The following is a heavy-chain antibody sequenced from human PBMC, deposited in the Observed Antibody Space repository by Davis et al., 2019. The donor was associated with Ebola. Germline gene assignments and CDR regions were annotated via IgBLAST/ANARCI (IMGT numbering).Heavy chain of an antibody. CDR1: GYTFTSYG. CDR2: ISAYNGNT. J-gene: IGHJ6*02. Sequence: AASVKVSCKASGYTFTSYGISWVRQAPGQGLEWMGWISAYNGNTNYAQKLQGRVTMTTDTSTSTAYMELRSLRSDDTAVYYCARKGYCGGDCYSGYYYYGMDVWGQGTTVTVSS. D-gene: IGHD2-21*02. CDR3: ARKGYCGGDCYSGYYYYGMDV. V-gene: IGHV1-18*01.